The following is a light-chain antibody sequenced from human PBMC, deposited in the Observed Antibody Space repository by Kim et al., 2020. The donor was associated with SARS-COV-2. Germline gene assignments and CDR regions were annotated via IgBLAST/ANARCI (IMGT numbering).Light chain of an antibody. V-gene: IGLV3-21*04. CDR1: NIGSKS. Sequence: SYELTQPPSVSVAPGKTARITCGGNNIGSKSVHWYQQKPGQAPVLVIYYDSDRPSGIPERFSGSNSGNTATLTISRVEAGDEADYYCQVWDSNSDHHNYV. J-gene: IGLJ1*01. CDR3: QVWDSNSDHHNYV. CDR2: YDS.